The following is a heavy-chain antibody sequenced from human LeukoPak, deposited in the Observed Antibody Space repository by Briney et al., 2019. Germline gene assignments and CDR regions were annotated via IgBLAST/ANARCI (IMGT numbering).Heavy chain of an antibody. V-gene: IGHV3-23*01. CDR1: GFTFYNYA. CDR3: AKGYCSGGSCYCGVDY. Sequence: GGSLRLSCAASGFTFYNYAMSWVRQAPGKGLEWVSAISGGGGSPHYAESVKGRFTISRDNSKSTVYLQMNNLGAEDTAVYYCAKGYCSGGSCYCGVDYWGQGTPVTVSS. CDR2: ISGGGGSP. J-gene: IGHJ4*02. D-gene: IGHD2-15*01.